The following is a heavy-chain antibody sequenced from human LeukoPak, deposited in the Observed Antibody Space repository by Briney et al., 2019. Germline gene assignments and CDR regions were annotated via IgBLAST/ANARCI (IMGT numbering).Heavy chain of an antibody. J-gene: IGHJ4*02. CDR1: GGSISGYY. CDR2: IYTSGST. V-gene: IGHV4-4*09. CDR3: ARPWGD. Sequence: LETLSVTRIVCGGSISGYYWCWIRQPTGKGLEWIGYIYTSGSTNYNPSLKSRVMISVDTSKYQCSLKRSSVTAADTAVYYWARPWGDWGQVTLVTVSS. D-gene: IGHD3-16*01.